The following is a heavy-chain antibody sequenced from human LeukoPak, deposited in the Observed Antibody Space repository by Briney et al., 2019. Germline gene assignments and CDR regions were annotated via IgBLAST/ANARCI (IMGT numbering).Heavy chain of an antibody. Sequence: PSETLSLTCTVSGGSISSSNYYWGCVRQAPGKGLEWVANIKQDGSEKYYVDSVKGRFTISRDNAKTSLYLQMNSLRAEDTAVYYCARDVLAAGATGTFDIWGQGTMVTVSS. D-gene: IGHD1-14*01. CDR1: GGSISSSNYY. V-gene: IGHV3-7*03. CDR2: IKQDGSEK. J-gene: IGHJ3*02. CDR3: ARDVLAAGATGTFDI.